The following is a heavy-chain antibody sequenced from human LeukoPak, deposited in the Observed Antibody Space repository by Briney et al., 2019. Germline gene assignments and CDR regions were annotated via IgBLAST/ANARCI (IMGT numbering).Heavy chain of an antibody. CDR3: AREGVTMVRGVISLDY. D-gene: IGHD3-10*01. V-gene: IGHV1-3*01. Sequence: ASVKVSCKASGYTFTSYAMHWVRQAPGKGLGWMGGINPGNGNTKYSQKFQGRVTITRDTSASTAYMELSSLRSEDTAVYYCAREGVTMVRGVISLDYWGQGTLVTVSS. CDR1: GYTFTSYA. CDR2: INPGNGNT. J-gene: IGHJ4*02.